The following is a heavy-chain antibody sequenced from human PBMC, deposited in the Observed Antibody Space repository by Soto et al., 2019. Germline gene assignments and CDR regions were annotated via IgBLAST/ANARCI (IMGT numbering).Heavy chain of an antibody. CDR2: ISYDGSNK. CDR1: GFTFSSYA. V-gene: IGHV3-30-3*01. D-gene: IGHD4-17*01. J-gene: IGHJ4*02. Sequence: QVQLVESGGGVVPPGRSLRLSCAASGFTFSSYAMPWVRQAPGKGLEWVAVISYDGSNKYYADSVKGRFTLSRDNSKNTRYLQMNSLRAEDTAVYYCARSSHYGGNANFDYWGQGNLVTVSS. CDR3: ARSSHYGGNANFDY.